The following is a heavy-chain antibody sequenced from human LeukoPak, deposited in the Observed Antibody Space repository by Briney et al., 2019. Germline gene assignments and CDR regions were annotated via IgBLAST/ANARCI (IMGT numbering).Heavy chain of an antibody. CDR2: IYYSGST. CDR1: GGSISSSSYY. V-gene: IGHV4-39*07. CDR3: ARGLGYNWFDP. J-gene: IGHJ5*02. Sequence: PSETLSLTCTVSGGSISSSSYYWGWIRQPPGKGLEWIGSIYYSGSTYYNPSLKSRVTISVDTSKNQFSLKLSSVTAADTAVYYCARGLGYNWFDPWGQGTLVTVSS. D-gene: IGHD3-16*01.